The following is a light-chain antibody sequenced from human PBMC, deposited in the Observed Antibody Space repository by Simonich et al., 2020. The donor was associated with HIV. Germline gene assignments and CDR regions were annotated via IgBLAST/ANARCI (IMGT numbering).Light chain of an antibody. V-gene: IGKV2-29*02. Sequence: EIVMTQTPLSLSVTPGQPASITCKSSQSLLHSNGRTFLYWYLQKPGQSPQRLIYEVSSRCSGGPDRFRGSGSGTDFTLKISRVEAEDVGFYYCMQGIHLSTFGQGTKVEIK. J-gene: IGKJ1*01. CDR3: MQGIHLST. CDR2: EVS. CDR1: QSLLHSNGRTF.